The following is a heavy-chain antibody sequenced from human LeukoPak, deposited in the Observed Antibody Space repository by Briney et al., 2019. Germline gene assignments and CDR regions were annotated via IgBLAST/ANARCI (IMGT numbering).Heavy chain of an antibody. Sequence: TSETLSLTCTVSGDSISSYYWSWIRQPPGKGLEWIGYISYSGSTNYNPSLKSRVTISVDTSRNQFSLKLSSVTAADTAVYYCARGRLGGSGSYYNVLDYRGQGTLVTVSS. CDR1: GDSISSYY. V-gene: IGHV4-59*01. J-gene: IGHJ4*02. CDR3: ARGRLGGSGSYYNVLDY. CDR2: ISYSGST. D-gene: IGHD3-10*01.